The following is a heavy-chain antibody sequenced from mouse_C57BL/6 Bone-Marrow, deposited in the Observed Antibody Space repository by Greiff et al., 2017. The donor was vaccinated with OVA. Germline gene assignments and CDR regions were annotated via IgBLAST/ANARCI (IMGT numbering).Heavy chain of an antibody. D-gene: IGHD1-1*01. J-gene: IGHJ1*03. Sequence: QVQLQQSGAELVKPGASVKISCKASGYAFSSYWMNWVKQRPGKGLAWIGQLYPGDGDTNYNGKFMGKATLTADKSSSTAYMQLSSLTSEDSAVYFCARCDTTVEGVWGTGTTVTVSS. CDR3: ARCDTTVEGV. CDR1: GYAFSSYW. V-gene: IGHV1-80*01. CDR2: LYPGDGDT.